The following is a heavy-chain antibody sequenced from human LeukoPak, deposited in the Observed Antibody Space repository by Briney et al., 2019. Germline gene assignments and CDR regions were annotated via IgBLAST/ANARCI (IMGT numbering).Heavy chain of an antibody. D-gene: IGHD3-22*01. CDR3: ARDVSVVVLSSTPTQIDY. V-gene: IGHV3-23*01. Sequence: PGGTLRLSCAASGFTFSSNGMSWVRQAPGKGLDWVSSISGSGGGTYYADSVKGRFTISRDNSKNTLYLQMNNLRAEDTAVYYRARDVSVVVLSSTPTQIDYWGQGTLVTVSS. J-gene: IGHJ4*02. CDR2: ISGSGGGT. CDR1: GFTFSSNG.